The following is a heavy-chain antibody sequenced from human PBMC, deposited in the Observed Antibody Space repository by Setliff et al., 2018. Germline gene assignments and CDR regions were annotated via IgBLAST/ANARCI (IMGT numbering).Heavy chain of an antibody. Sequence: SETLSLTCTVSGGSISSSSYYWGWIRQPPGKGLEWIGEINHSGSTNYNPSLKSRVTISVDTSKNQFSLKLSSVTAAGTAVYYCARGWGSGWSKEGAFDIWGQGTMVTVSS. CDR2: INHSGST. J-gene: IGHJ3*02. V-gene: IGHV4-39*07. CDR1: GGSISSSSYY. D-gene: IGHD6-19*01. CDR3: ARGWGSGWSKEGAFDI.